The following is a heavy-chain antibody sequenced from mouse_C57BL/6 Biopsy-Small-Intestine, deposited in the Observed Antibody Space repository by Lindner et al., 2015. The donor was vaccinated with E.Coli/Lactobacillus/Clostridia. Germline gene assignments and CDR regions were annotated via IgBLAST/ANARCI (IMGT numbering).Heavy chain of an antibody. V-gene: IGHV1-53*01. CDR3: ARVGITTASDAFDL. Sequence: SVKVSCKASGGSLSTSVTWVRQAPGQGLEWMGRIITILGITHYAQKFQGRVTITADKSTSTAYMELSSLRSEDTAIYYCARVGITTASDAFDLWGQGTVLTVSS. J-gene: IGHJ3*01. CDR2: IITILGIT. CDR1: GGSLSTSV. D-gene: IGHD1-2*01.